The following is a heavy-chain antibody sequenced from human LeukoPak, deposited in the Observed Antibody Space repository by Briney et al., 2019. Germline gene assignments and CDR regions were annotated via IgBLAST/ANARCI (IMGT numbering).Heavy chain of an antibody. CDR3: ARGGGADYGGNSGYFDY. V-gene: IGHV3-33*01. Sequence: PGKSLRLSCAASGFTFSGFGMHWVRQAPGKGLEWVAVIWYDGSNKYYADSVKGRFTISRDNPKNTLYVQMNSLRAEDTAVYYCARGGGADYGGNSGYFDYWGQGTLVTVSS. CDR1: GFTFSGFG. CDR2: IWYDGSNK. J-gene: IGHJ4*02. D-gene: IGHD4-23*01.